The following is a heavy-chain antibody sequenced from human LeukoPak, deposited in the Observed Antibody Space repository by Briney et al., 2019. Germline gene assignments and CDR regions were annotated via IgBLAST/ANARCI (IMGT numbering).Heavy chain of an antibody. V-gene: IGHV4-34*01. CDR2: INHSGST. D-gene: IGHD3-10*01. CDR1: GGSFSGYY. Sequence: PSETLSLTCAVYGGSFSGYYWSWIRQPPGKGVEGIGEINHSGSTKYKPSLKSRLTISVDTSKTQFSLKLSSVTAADTSVYYCARTPYTYYYGAGSYYRPLYFVYWGQGALFTVSS. CDR3: ARTPYTYYYGAGSYYRPLYFVY. J-gene: IGHJ4*02.